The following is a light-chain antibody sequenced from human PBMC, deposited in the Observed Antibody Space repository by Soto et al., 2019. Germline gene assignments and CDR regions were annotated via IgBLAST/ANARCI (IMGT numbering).Light chain of an antibody. J-gene: IGKJ4*01. CDR1: QSIRSN. CDR2: GAS. CDR3: QQYDSWPLT. V-gene: IGKV3D-15*01. Sequence: EIVTTQSPATLSVSPGERVTLSCRASQSIRSNLAWYQQQPGQTPRLLIYGASTRATDIPARFSGSGSGTEFTLTVSSLQSEDSAVYYCQQYDSWPLTFSGGTKVEIK.